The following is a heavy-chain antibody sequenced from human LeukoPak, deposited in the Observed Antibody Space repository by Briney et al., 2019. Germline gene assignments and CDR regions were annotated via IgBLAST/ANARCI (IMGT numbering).Heavy chain of an antibody. D-gene: IGHD5-12*01. J-gene: IGHJ5*02. V-gene: IGHV4-34*01. CDR1: GGSFSGYY. CDR2: TNHSGST. CDR3: AREVRYSGYDWALDWFDP. Sequence: KPSETLSLTCAVYGGSFSGYYWSWIRQPPGKGLEWIGETNHSGSTNYNPSLKSRVTISVDTSKNQFSLKLSSATAADTAVYYCAREVRYSGYDWALDWFDPWGQGTLVTVSS.